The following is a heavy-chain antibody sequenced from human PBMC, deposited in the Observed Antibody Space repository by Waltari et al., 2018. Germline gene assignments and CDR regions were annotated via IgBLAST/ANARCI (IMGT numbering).Heavy chain of an antibody. J-gene: IGHJ4*02. CDR2: ISGSGGST. Sequence: EVQLLGSGGGLVQPGGSLRLSCAASGFTFSSYAMSWVRQAPGKGLEWVSAISGSGGSTYYADSVKGRFTISRDNSKNTLYLQMNSLRAEDTAVYYCAKDSITMIVVVEDFDYWGQGTLVTVSS. CDR3: AKDSITMIVVVEDFDY. V-gene: IGHV3-23*01. D-gene: IGHD3-22*01. CDR1: GFTFSSYA.